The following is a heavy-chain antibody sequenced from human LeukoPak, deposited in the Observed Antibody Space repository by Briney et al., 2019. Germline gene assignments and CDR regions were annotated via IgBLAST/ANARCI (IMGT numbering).Heavy chain of an antibody. CDR1: GLTFGSYG. Sequence: GGSLRLSCAASGLTFGSYGMHWVRQAPGKGLDWVAFVRYDGNNPYYSASVKGRFTISRDNSKNTVLLQVNNLRLEDAAVYYCARGSRYGDYPYYCDFWGRGTLVTVSS. V-gene: IGHV3-30*02. J-gene: IGHJ4*02. D-gene: IGHD4-17*01. CDR3: ARGSRYGDYPYYCDF. CDR2: VRYDGNNP.